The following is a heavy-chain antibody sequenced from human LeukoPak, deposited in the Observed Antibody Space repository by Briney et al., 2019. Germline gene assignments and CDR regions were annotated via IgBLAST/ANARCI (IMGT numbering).Heavy chain of an antibody. Sequence: GGSLRLSGAASGFTFDDYAMHWVRQAPGKGLEWVSGISWNSGSIGYADSVKGRFTISRDNAKNSLYLQMNSLRAEDTALYYCAKDYYDSSGYYFDYWGQGTLVTVSS. CDR2: ISWNSGSI. D-gene: IGHD3-22*01. V-gene: IGHV3-9*01. CDR1: GFTFDDYA. J-gene: IGHJ4*02. CDR3: AKDYYDSSGYYFDY.